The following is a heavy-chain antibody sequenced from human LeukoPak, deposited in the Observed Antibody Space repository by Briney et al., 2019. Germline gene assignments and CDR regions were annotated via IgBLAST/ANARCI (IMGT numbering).Heavy chain of an antibody. CDR1: GYTFTGYY. D-gene: IGHD3-10*01. J-gene: IGHJ4*02. Sequence: ASVKVSCKASGYTFTGYYMHWVRQAPGQGLEWMGIINPSGGSTSYAQKFQGRVTMTRDTSTSTVYMELSSLRSEDTAVYYCARDQEYYGSGSYPQGYWGQGTLVTVSS. V-gene: IGHV1-46*01. CDR2: INPSGGST. CDR3: ARDQEYYGSGSYPQGY.